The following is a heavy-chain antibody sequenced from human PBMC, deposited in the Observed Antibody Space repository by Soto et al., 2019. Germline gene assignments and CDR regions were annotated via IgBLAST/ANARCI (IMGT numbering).Heavy chain of an antibody. CDR2: FDAEDGKT. Sequence: GASVKVSCKVSGYTLTELSMHWVRQAPGRGLEWMGGFDAEDGKTIYAQKFQGRVTITRDTSAGTAYMELSSLRSEDTAVYYCARESKPSSSWFYYWGQGTLVTVSS. CDR3: ARESKPSSSWFYY. D-gene: IGHD6-13*01. V-gene: IGHV1-24*01. J-gene: IGHJ4*02. CDR1: GYTLTELS.